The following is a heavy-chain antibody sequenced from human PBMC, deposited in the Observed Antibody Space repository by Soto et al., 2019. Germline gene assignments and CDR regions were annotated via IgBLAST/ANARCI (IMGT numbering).Heavy chain of an antibody. CDR2: TYYSGST. CDR1: GGSISSGDYY. D-gene: IGHD6-6*01. J-gene: IGHJ5*02. Sequence: QVQLQESGPGLVKPSQTLSLTCTVSGGSISSGDYYWSWIRQPPGKGLEGIGHTYYSGSTYYNPPPKSRVTIPVDTSKDQFSLKLSPLTAADTAVYYCARERPDGARLDPWGQGTLVTASS. CDR3: ARERPDGARLDP. V-gene: IGHV4-30-4*01.